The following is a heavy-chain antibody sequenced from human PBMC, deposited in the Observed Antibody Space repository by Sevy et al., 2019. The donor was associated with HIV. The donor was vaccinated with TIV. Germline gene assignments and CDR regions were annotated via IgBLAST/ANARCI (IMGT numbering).Heavy chain of an antibody. CDR3: ARVVGYVSGNYYKYYYDLDV. V-gene: IGHV3-21*01. Sequence: GESLKISCTASGFSFNSYDMNWVRQAPGKGLEWVASISSVSTITYYGDSVRGRFSISRDNAKKSLYLQMNSLRVEDTAVYYCARVVGYVSGNYYKYYYDLDVWGQGTAVTVSS. CDR1: GFSFNSYD. CDR2: ISSVSTIT. J-gene: IGHJ6*02. D-gene: IGHD3-10*01.